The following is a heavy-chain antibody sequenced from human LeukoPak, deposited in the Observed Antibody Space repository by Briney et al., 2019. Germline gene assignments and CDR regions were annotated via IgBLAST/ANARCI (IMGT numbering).Heavy chain of an antibody. CDR2: ISYDGIDK. Sequence: GGSLRLSCAASGFALNTYSIYWVRQAPGKGLEGVTLISYDGIDKYYANFVKGRFTISRDSSKNTLDLQMNSLRPEDTAVYYCARPRRPNTALHHNLDYWGQGAQVTVSS. CDR1: GFALNTYS. V-gene: IGHV3-30*04. CDR3: ARPRRPNTALHHNLDY. J-gene: IGHJ4*02. D-gene: IGHD5-18*01.